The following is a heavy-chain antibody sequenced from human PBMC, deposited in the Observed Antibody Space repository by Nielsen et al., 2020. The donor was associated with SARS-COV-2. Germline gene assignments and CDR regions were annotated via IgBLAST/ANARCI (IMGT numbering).Heavy chain of an antibody. Sequence: GESLKISCKGSGYSFTSYWINWVRQMPGKGLEWMAIIYPDDSDIRYSPSFQGQVTISADKSITTAYLQWNSLKASDTAMYYCARLGTGTTVKPFDYWGQGTLVTVSS. J-gene: IGHJ4*01. CDR3: ARLGTGTTVKPFDY. CDR2: IYPDDSDI. V-gene: IGHV5-51*01. CDR1: GYSFTSYW. D-gene: IGHD1-7*01.